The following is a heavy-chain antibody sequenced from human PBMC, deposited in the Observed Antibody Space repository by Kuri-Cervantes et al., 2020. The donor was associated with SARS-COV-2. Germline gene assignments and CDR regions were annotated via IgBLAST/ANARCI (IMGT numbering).Heavy chain of an antibody. CDR3: AREGLWAYDSSGSKRGYLAY. Sequence: GSSLKISYAASGFIFSSYGMQWVRQAPGKGQEWGAVIYHDGSNKYYADSVKGRFTISRDNYNNTLYLQMNSLRAEDTAVYYCAREGLWAYDSSGSKRGYLAYWGQGTLVTVSS. D-gene: IGHD3-22*01. CDR2: IYHDGSNK. J-gene: IGHJ4*02. V-gene: IGHV3-33*01. CDR1: GFIFSSYG.